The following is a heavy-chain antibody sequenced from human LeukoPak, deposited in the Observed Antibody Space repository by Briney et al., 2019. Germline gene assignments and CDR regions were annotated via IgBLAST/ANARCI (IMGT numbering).Heavy chain of an antibody. V-gene: IGHV4-61*01. CDR2: IYYSGST. J-gene: IGHJ4*02. D-gene: IGHD6-19*01. CDR1: GASVSSSTYY. Sequence: SETLSLTCTVSGASVSSSTYYWSWIRQPPGKGLEWIGYIYYSGSTNYNPSLKSRVTISLDTSKNQFSLKLSSVTAADTAVYFCARDAITMAGTDVWGQGTLVTVSS. CDR3: ARDAITMAGTDV.